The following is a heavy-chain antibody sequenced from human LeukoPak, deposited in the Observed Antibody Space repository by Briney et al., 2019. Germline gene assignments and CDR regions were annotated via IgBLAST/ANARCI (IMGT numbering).Heavy chain of an antibody. CDR3: AKGGYSNGRYYYYYMDI. V-gene: IGHV3-23*01. J-gene: IGHJ6*03. CDR2: FSFTGEST. D-gene: IGHD5-18*01. CDR1: GLTFSTYV. Sequence: GGSLRLSCAASGLTFSTYVMTWVGQAAGQEVEWLTSFSFTGESTYSANSAKGRFTIPRHNSQHRINLPMNSLRAEDTAVYYCAKGGYSNGRYYYYYMDIWGEGTTVTVSS.